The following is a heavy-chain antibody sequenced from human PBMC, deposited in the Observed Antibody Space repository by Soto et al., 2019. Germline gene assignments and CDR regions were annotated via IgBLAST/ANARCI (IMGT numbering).Heavy chain of an antibody. CDR3: ARGLDCSGGSCYPYYYYYGMDV. Sequence: SETLSLTCTVSGGSISSGCYYWSWIRQHPGKGLEWIGYIYYSGSTYYNPSLKSRVTISVDTSKNQFSLKLSSVTAADTAVYYCARGLDCSGGSCYPYYYYYGMDVWGQGTTVTVSS. J-gene: IGHJ6*02. D-gene: IGHD2-15*01. CDR2: IYYSGST. CDR1: GGSISSGCYY. V-gene: IGHV4-31*03.